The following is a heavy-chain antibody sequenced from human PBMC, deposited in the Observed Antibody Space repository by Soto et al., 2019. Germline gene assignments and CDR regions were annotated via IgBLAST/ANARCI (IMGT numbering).Heavy chain of an antibody. CDR3: ASGFCRGGTCNRHLES. J-gene: IGHJ5*02. V-gene: IGHV3-66*01. Sequence: GGSLRLSCAVTDFIVGRNFMTWVRQAPGKGLESVAVIYGGGNTHHADSVKGRFTISRDTSKNTLYLQMNSLRVEDTALYYCASGFCRGGTCNRHLESWGQGTLVTVSS. CDR1: DFIVGRNF. D-gene: IGHD1-1*01. CDR2: IYGGGNT.